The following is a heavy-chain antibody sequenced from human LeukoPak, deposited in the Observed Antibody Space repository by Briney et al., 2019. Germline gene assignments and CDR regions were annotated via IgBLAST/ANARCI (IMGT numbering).Heavy chain of an antibody. CDR3: ASYRVGDLSFDH. CDR1: GFTFSRYW. J-gene: IGHJ4*02. CDR2: IKQGGGEI. D-gene: IGHD5/OR15-5a*01. V-gene: IGHV3-7*03. Sequence: GGSLRLSCVASGFTFSRYWMSWVRQVPRKGLEWVANIKQGGGEIYYVDSVKGRFTISRDNAKSSLYLQMNSLRAEDTAVYYCASYRVGDLSFDHWGQGTLVAVSS.